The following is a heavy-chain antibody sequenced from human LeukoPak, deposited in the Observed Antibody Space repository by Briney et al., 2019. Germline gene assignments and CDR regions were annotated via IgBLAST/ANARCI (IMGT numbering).Heavy chain of an antibody. J-gene: IGHJ4*02. V-gene: IGHV3-53*01. Sequence: GGSLRLSCAASGFTVSSSHMTWVRQTPGKGLVWVSVTYSGGNTDYADSVKGRFTISRDNSKNTLYLRMNSLRAEDTAIYYCMTAAGYNFGQYWGQGTLVTVSS. CDR3: MTAAGYNFGQY. CDR1: GFTVSSSH. D-gene: IGHD5-18*01. CDR2: TYSGGNT.